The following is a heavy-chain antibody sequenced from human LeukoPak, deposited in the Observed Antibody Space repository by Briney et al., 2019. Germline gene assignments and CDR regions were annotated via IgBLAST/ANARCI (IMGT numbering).Heavy chain of an antibody. Sequence: SETLSLTCTVSGGSLSSYYWSWIRQPPGKGLEWIGYIYYSGSTNYNPSLKSRVTISVDTSKNQFSLKLSSVTAADTAVYYCARGGGNPLNPFDYWGQGTLVTVSS. J-gene: IGHJ4*02. CDR3: ARGGGNPLNPFDY. CDR2: IYYSGST. V-gene: IGHV4-59*01. D-gene: IGHD4-23*01. CDR1: GGSLSSYY.